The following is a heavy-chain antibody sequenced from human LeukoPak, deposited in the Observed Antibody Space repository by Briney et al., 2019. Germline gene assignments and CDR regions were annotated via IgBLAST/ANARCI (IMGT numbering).Heavy chain of an antibody. J-gene: IGHJ4*02. V-gene: IGHV3-9*01. CDR1: GFTLDDYA. Sequence: GRSLRLSCVVSGFTLDDYAMHSLRQAPGKGLDWDSGISWNSCKIAYADSVKGRFTISRVNVKNSLYVQLNSLLPDGTAFYFCAKDGRELRTDEPYLDYWGQGTLVSVS. CDR2: ISWNSCKI. CDR3: AKDGRELRTDEPYLDY. D-gene: IGHD1-26*01.